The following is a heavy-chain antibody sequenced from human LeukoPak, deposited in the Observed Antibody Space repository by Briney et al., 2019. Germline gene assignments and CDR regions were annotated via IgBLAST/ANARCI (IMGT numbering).Heavy chain of an antibody. CDR2: ISGSGDSA. J-gene: IGHJ3*02. Sequence: GGSLRLSCAVSGFTFSRFAMNWVRQAPGQGLEWISIISGSGDSAYYADSVKGRFIISRDNFKNTVNLEMSSLRAEDTAVYYCVPEGFDIWGQGTMVTVSS. CDR3: VPEGFDI. V-gene: IGHV3-23*01. CDR1: GFTFSRFA.